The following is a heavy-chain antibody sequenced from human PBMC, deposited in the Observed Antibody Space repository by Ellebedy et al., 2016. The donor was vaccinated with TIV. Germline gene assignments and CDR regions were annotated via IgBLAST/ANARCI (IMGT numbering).Heavy chain of an antibody. CDR1: GGSISSYY. CDR2: IYYSGST. Sequence: SETLSLTXTVSGGSISSYYWSWIRQPPGKGLEWIGYIYYSGSTNYNPSLKSRVTISVDTSKNQFSLKLSSVTAADTAVYYCARESGSGYYRYYYYYMDVWGKGTTVTVSS. J-gene: IGHJ6*03. D-gene: IGHD3-3*01. CDR3: ARESGSGYYRYYYYYMDV. V-gene: IGHV4-59*13.